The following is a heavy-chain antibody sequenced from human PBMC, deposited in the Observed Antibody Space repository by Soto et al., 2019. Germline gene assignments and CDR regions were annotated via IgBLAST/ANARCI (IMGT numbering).Heavy chain of an antibody. Sequence: EVQLLESGGGLVQPGGSLRLSCATSGFTFSSYPMTWVRQAPGKGLQWVSTISSIDGSTYYADSVKGRFTISRDISTNNLYLQMNSLRAEDTAVYYCVKQMESYSRYYGLDVWGQGTKVTVSS. CDR1: GFTFSSYP. J-gene: IGHJ6*02. CDR2: ISSIDGST. V-gene: IGHV3-23*01. CDR3: VKQMESYSRYYGLDV. D-gene: IGHD1-1*01.